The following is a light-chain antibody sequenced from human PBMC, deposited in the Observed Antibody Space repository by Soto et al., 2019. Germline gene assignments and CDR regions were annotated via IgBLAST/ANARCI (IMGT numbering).Light chain of an antibody. CDR3: QSYDNSLSHVV. Sequence: QSVLTQPPSVSGAPGQRVTIPCTGSSSNIGSFYDVHWYQQLPGTVPKLLIYGDNNRPSGVPDRFSGSKSGTSASLAITGLQTEDEADYSCQSYDNSLSHVVFGGGTKLTVL. CDR1: SSNIGSFYD. CDR2: GDN. J-gene: IGLJ2*01. V-gene: IGLV1-40*01.